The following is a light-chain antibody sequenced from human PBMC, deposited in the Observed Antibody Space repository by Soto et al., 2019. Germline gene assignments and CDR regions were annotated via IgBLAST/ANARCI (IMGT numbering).Light chain of an antibody. V-gene: IGLV2-23*01. J-gene: IGLJ3*02. CDR2: EGS. CDR3: CSYSGSSTSWV. CDR1: SSDDGSYNI. Sequence: QSALTQPASVSGSPGQSITISCTGTSSDDGSYNIVSWYQQHPGKAPKLMIYEGSKRPSGVSNRFSGSKSGNTASLTISGLQAEDEADYYCCSYSGSSTSWVFGGGTKLTVL.